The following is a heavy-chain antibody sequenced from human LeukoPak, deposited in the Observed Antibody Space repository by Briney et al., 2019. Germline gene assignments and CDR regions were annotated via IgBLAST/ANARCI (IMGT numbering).Heavy chain of an antibody. CDR2: ISAYNGNT. Sequence: ASVKVSCKASGYTFTSYGISWVRQAPGQGLEWMGWISAYNGNTNYAQKLQGRVTMTTDTSTSTAYMELRSLRSDDTAVYYCARDSFSSNCNDGFDYWGQGTLVTVSS. D-gene: IGHD1-1*01. V-gene: IGHV1-18*01. J-gene: IGHJ4*02. CDR1: GYTFTSYG. CDR3: ARDSFSSNCNDGFDY.